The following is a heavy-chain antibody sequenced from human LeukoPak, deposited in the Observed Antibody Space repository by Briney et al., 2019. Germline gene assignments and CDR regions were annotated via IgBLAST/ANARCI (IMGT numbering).Heavy chain of an antibody. V-gene: IGHV3-30-3*01. J-gene: IGHJ4*02. Sequence: PGRSLRLSCAAPGFTLSNYAMHWVRQPPGKGLEWLAVITFDGTNTYYADSVKGRLTISRDTSNSALHLQMDSLRVEDTALYYCARDRGGYYDYWGQGTLVSVSA. D-gene: IGHD2-2*03. CDR2: ITFDGTNT. CDR3: ARDRGGYYDY. CDR1: GFTLSNYA.